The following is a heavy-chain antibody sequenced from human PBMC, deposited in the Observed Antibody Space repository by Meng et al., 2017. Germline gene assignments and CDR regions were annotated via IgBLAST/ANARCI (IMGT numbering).Heavy chain of an antibody. CDR2: INHSGST. D-gene: IGHD3-22*01. V-gene: IGHV4-34*01. J-gene: IGHJ6*02. Sequence: SETLSLTCAVYGGSFSGYYWSWIRQPPGKGLEWIGEINHSGSTNYNPSLKSRVTISVDTSKNQFSLELSSVTAADTAVYYCARHGRYYDSSGYYYYYGMDVWGQGTTVTVSS. CDR3: ARHGRYYDSSGYYYYYGMDV. CDR1: GGSFSGYY.